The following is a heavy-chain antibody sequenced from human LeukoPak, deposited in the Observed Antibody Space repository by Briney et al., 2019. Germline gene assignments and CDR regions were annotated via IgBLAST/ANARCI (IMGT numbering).Heavy chain of an antibody. CDR1: GYTFTSYY. V-gene: IGHV1-69*13. J-gene: IGHJ3*02. Sequence: SVKVSCKASGYTFTSYYMHWVRQAPGQGLEWMGGIIPIFGTANYAQKFQGRVTITADESTSTAYMELSSLRSEDTAVYYCARVVGTTVRARLDAFDIWGQGTMVTVSS. D-gene: IGHD1-7*01. CDR3: ARVVGTTVRARLDAFDI. CDR2: IIPIFGTA.